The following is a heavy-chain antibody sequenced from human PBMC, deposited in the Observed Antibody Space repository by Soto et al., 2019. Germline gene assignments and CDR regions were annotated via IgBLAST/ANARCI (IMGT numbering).Heavy chain of an antibody. CDR1: GFTFTSSA. J-gene: IGHJ3*02. D-gene: IGHD3-16*02. V-gene: IGHV1-58*02. Sequence: ASVKVSCKASGFTFTSSAMQWVRQARGQRLEWIGWIVVGSGDANYAQKFQERVTITRDMSTSTAYMELSGLRSEDTAVYYCAADNMITFGGVIVQHAFAIWGQGTMVTVSS. CDR2: IVVGSGDA. CDR3: AADNMITFGGVIVQHAFAI.